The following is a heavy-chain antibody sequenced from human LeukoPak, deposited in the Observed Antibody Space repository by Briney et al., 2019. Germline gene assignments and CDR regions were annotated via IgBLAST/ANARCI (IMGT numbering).Heavy chain of an antibody. D-gene: IGHD2-15*01. Sequence: PSETLSLTCTVSGGSISSYYWSWIRQPPGKGQEWIGYIYYSGSTNYNPSLKSRVTISVDTSKNQFSLKLSSVTAADTAVYYCARLNCSGGSCYLDYWGQGTLVTVSS. J-gene: IGHJ4*02. V-gene: IGHV4-59*08. CDR2: IYYSGST. CDR3: ARLNCSGGSCYLDY. CDR1: GGSISSYY.